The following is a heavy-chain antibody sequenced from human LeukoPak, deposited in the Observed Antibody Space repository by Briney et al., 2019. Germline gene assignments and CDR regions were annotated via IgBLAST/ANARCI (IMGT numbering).Heavy chain of an antibody. V-gene: IGHV4-34*01. Sequence: SETLSLTCAVYGGSFSGYYWSWIRQPPGKGLEWIGEINHSGSTNYNPSLKSRVTISVDTSKNQFSLKLSSVAAADTAVYYCARGKKITVVRGVIRNYYYYMDVWGKGTTVTVS. CDR1: GGSFSGYY. CDR3: ARGKKITVVRGVIRNYYYYMDV. CDR2: INHSGST. J-gene: IGHJ6*03. D-gene: IGHD3-10*01.